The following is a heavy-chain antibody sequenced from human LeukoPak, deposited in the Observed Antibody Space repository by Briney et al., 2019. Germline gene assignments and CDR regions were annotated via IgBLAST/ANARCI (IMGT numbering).Heavy chain of an antibody. CDR3: ATLFYCAILTGYSNFDY. J-gene: IGHJ4*02. Sequence: GGSLRLSCAASGFTFSSYAMSWVRQAPGKGLEWVSAISGSGGSTYYADSVKGRFTISRDNSKNTLYLQMNSLRAEDTAVYYCATLFYCAILTGYSNFDYWGQGTLVTVSS. CDR2: ISGSGGST. V-gene: IGHV3-23*01. CDR1: GFTFSSYA. D-gene: IGHD3-9*01.